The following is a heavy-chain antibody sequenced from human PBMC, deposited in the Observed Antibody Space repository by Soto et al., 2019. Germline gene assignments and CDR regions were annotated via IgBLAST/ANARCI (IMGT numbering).Heavy chain of an antibody. CDR1: GFTFSSYA. Sequence: EVQLLESGGGLVQPGGSLRRSCAASGFTFSSYAMSWVRQAPGKGLAWVSGISVSGGSTYYADSVKGRFTISRDNSKNTLYLQMNSLRAEDTAVYYCASNTRYDPPDYWGQGTLVTVSS. CDR3: ASNTRYDPPDY. V-gene: IGHV3-23*01. D-gene: IGHD3-16*01. J-gene: IGHJ4*02. CDR2: ISVSGGST.